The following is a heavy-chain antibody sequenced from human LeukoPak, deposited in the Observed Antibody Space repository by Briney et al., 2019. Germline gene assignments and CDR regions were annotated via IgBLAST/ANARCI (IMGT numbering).Heavy chain of an antibody. J-gene: IGHJ4*02. CDR3: AKIGYCSGGSCYSGPLDY. CDR1: GCSFTSYW. V-gene: IGHV5-51*01. CDR2: IYPGDSDT. D-gene: IGHD2-15*01. Sequence: GASLRISCKGSGCSFTSYWIGWVRQLPGKGLEWMGIIYPGDSDTRHSPSFQGQVTISADKSISTAYLQWSSLKASDTAMYYCAKIGYCSGGSCYSGPLDYWGQGTLVTVSS.